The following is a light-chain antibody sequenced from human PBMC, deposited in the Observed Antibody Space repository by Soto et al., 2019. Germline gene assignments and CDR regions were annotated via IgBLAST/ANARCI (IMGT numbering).Light chain of an antibody. CDR1: SSDVGAYNY. V-gene: IGLV2-14*01. CDR2: GVT. J-gene: IGLJ1*01. CDR3: SSYARGSTYA. Sequence: QSVLTQPASVSGSPGQSITISCTGTSSDVGAYNYVSWYLQYPGKAPKLLIYGVTNRPSGVSDRFSGSKSGNTASLTISGLQAEDETDYYCSSYARGSTYAFGTGTKVTVL.